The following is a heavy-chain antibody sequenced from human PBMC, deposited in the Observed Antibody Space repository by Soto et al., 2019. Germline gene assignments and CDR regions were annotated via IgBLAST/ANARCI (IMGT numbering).Heavy chain of an antibody. D-gene: IGHD6-19*01. CDR1: GYTFTDYD. CDR2: MNPNSGRT. Sequence: QVQLVQSGAEVRKPGASVKVSCKTSGYTFTDYDINWVRQAPGQGLEWVGRMNPNSGRTDYAQKLEGRVTMTRDISISTAYMGLSSLGYDDTAVYFCSTWGRNGWYTGLFWGQGTLVTVSS. CDR3: STWGRNGWYTGLF. J-gene: IGHJ4*02. V-gene: IGHV1-8*02.